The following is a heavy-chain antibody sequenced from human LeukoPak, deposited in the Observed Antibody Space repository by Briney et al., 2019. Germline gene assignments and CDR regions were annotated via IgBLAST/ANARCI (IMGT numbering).Heavy chain of an antibody. Sequence: SETLPLTCTVSGVSISTYYWTWIRQPPGKGLEWIGYISYSGSTNYNPSLKSRVTISVDTSKNQSSLRLSSVTAAATARYYCVRINESVVSFSSWCYPWGQGTLVTVSS. J-gene: IGHJ5*02. CDR3: VRINESVVSFSSWCYP. D-gene: IGHD2-21*01. CDR2: ISYSGST. CDR1: GVSISTYY. V-gene: IGHV4-59*08.